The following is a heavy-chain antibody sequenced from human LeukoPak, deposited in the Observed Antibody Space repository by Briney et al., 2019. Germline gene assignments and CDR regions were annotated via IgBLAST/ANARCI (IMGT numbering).Heavy chain of an antibody. V-gene: IGHV3-64D*09. J-gene: IGHJ4*02. CDR3: VKDDSYYYDSGSYPQ. CDR2: ISSNGGST. CDR1: GVTFSSYS. Sequence: GGSLRLSCSASGVTFSSYSKHWSWQAPGKGLEYVSAISSNGGSTYYADSVKGRFTISRDNSKNTLYLQMSSLRAEDTAVYYCVKDDSYYYDSGSYPQWGQGTLVTVSS. D-gene: IGHD3-22*01.